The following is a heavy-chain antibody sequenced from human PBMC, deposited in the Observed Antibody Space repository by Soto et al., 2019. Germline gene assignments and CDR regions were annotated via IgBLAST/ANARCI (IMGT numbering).Heavy chain of an antibody. Sequence: XSVEVAFNASGYTFTSYGISWVRQAPGQGLEWMGWIIAYNGNTNYAQKLQGRVTMTTDTSTSTAYMELRSLRYDDTAVYYCARDRDTAWDYWGQGTLVTVSS. V-gene: IGHV1-18*01. CDR1: GYTFTSYG. J-gene: IGHJ4*02. CDR3: ARDRDTAWDY. D-gene: IGHD5-18*01. CDR2: IIAYNGNT.